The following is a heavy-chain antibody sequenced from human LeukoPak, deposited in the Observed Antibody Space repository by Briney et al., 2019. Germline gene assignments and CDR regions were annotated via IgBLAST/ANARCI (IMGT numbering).Heavy chain of an antibody. CDR3: ARDDSYGSGSPLDY. J-gene: IGHJ4*02. Sequence: PSETLSLTCAVSGGSISSSNWWSWVRQPPGKGLEWIGEIYHSGSTNYNPSLKSRVTISVDKSKNQFSLKLSSVTAADTAVYYCARDDSYGSGSPLDYWGQGTLVTVSA. CDR1: GGSISSSNW. D-gene: IGHD3-10*01. CDR2: IYHSGST. V-gene: IGHV4-4*02.